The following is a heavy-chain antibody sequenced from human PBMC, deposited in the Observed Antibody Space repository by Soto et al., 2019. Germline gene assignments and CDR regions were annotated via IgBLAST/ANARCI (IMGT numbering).Heavy chain of an antibody. CDR1: GGTFSSYT. CDR3: ARGPTGTAGRAFEI. Sequence: QVQLVQSGAEVKKPGSSVKVSCKASGGTFSSYTISWVRQAPGQGLEWMGRIIPILGIANYAQKFQGRVTITADKSTSTAYMELSSLRSEDTALYYCARGPTGTAGRAFEIWGQGTMVTVSS. V-gene: IGHV1-69*02. J-gene: IGHJ3*02. CDR2: IIPILGIA. D-gene: IGHD1-1*01.